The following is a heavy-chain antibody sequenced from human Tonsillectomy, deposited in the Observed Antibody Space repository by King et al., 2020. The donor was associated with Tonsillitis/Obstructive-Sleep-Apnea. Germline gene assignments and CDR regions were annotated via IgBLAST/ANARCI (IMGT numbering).Heavy chain of an antibody. CDR1: GVSFSGYY. D-gene: IGHD2-2*01. J-gene: IGHJ2*01. CDR2: INHSVST. V-gene: IGHV4-34*01. CDR3: ARGYIVVVPAAMNWYFDV. Sequence: HVQLQQWGAGLLKPSETLSLTCAVYGVSFSGYYWSWIRQPPGKGLEWIGVINHSVSTNYNPSLKSRVTISVDTSKNQFSLKLSSVTAADTAVYYCARGYIVVVPAAMNWYFDVWGRGTLVTVSS.